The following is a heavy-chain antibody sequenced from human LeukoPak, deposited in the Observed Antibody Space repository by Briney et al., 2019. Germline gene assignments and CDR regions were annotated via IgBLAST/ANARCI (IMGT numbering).Heavy chain of an antibody. Sequence: SETLSLTCSVSGGSIDSFYWTWIRQPAGKGLEWIGRIYTTGSTDYNPSLKSRVTMSVDTSKNQFSLKLSSVTAADTAVYYCARAGYTSGWYGGNYYFDYWGQGTLVSVSS. CDR2: IYTTGST. D-gene: IGHD6-19*01. J-gene: IGHJ4*02. V-gene: IGHV4-4*07. CDR3: ARAGYTSGWYGGNYYFDY. CDR1: GGSIDSFY.